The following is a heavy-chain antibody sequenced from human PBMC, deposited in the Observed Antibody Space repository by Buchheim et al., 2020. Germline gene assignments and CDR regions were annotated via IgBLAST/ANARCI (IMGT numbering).Heavy chain of an antibody. Sequence: QVQLQESGPGLVKPSETLSLTCTVSGGSISSYYWSWIRQPPGKGLEWIGYTYYSGSTNYNPSLKSRVTISVDTSKNQFSLKLSSVTAADTAVYYCARGGSSSVWYYYYYGMDVWGQGTT. J-gene: IGHJ6*02. CDR3: ARGGSSSVWYYYYYGMDV. CDR1: GGSISSYY. V-gene: IGHV4-59*01. CDR2: TYYSGST. D-gene: IGHD6-6*01.